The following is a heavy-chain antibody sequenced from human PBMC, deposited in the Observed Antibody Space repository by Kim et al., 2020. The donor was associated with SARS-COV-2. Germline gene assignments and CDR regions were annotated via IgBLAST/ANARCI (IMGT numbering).Heavy chain of an antibody. CDR2: IWYDGSNK. Sequence: GGSLRLSCAASGFTFSSYGMHWVRQAPGKGLEWLAVIWYDGSNKYYADSVKGRFTISRDNSKNTLYLQMNSLRAEDTAVYYFARDLEYYYGSGSYHYWG. J-gene: IGHJ4*01. V-gene: IGHV3-33*01. CDR3: ARDLEYYYGSGSYHY. D-gene: IGHD3-10*01. CDR1: GFTFSSYG.